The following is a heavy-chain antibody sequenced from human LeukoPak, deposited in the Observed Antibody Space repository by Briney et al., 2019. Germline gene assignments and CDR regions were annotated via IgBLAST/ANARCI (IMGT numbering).Heavy chain of an antibody. V-gene: IGHV1-18*04. D-gene: IGHD1-26*01. CDR1: GYTFTGYY. Sequence: ASVKVSCKASGYTFTGYYMHWVRQAPGQGLEWMGWISAYNGNTNYAQKLQGRVTMTTDTSTSTAYMELRSLRSDDTAVYYCARASGSYFGTRGYFDYWGQGTLVTVSS. J-gene: IGHJ4*02. CDR3: ARASGSYFGTRGYFDY. CDR2: ISAYNGNT.